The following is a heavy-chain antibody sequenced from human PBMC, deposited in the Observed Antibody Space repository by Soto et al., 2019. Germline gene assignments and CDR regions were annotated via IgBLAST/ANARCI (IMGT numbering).Heavy chain of an antibody. D-gene: IGHD5-12*01. J-gene: IGHJ4*02. CDR1: GYNFTTYA. V-gene: IGHV1-3*01. CDR2: IDVGTGNT. Sequence: GASVKVSCKASGYNFTTYAVHWVRQAPGQRLEWMGWIDVGTGNTKYSQKFQGRVTMTRDTSANTAYMELSSLTSEDTAVYYCARNIVATIQLDFWGQGTLVTVSS. CDR3: ARNIVATIQLDF.